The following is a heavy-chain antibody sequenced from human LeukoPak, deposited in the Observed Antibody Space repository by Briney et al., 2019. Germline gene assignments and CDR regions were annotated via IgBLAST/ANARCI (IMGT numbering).Heavy chain of an antibody. CDR1: GGTFSSYA. D-gene: IGHD3-10*01. CDR2: IIPIFGTA. Sequence: SVKVSCKASGGTFSSYAISWVRQAPGQGLEWMGGIIPIFGTANYAQKFQGRVTITADKSTSTAYMELSSLRSEDTAVYYCARGNYGSGSYNGDWGLLDYWGQGTLVTVSP. J-gene: IGHJ4*02. CDR3: ARGNYGSGSYNGDWGLLDY. V-gene: IGHV1-69*06.